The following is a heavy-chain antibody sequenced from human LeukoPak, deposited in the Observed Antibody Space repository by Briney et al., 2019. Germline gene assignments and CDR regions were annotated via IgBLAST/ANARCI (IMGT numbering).Heavy chain of an antibody. V-gene: IGHV5-10-1*01. CDR3: ARRAVGCSGGSCYDY. CDR1: GSTFTSYW. Sequence: PGESLRISCQGSGSTFTSYWISWVRQLPGKGLEWMGRIDPSDSYTNYSPSFQGHVTISADKSISTAYLQWSSLKASDTAMYYCARRAVGCSGGSCYDYWGQGTLVTVSS. J-gene: IGHJ4*02. D-gene: IGHD2-15*01. CDR2: IDPSDSYT.